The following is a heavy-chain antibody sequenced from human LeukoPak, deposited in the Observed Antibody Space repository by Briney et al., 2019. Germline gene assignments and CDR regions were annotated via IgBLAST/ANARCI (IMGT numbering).Heavy chain of an antibody. V-gene: IGHV3-23*01. CDR1: GFTFDDYA. D-gene: IGHD3-22*01. CDR2: ISGSGGST. J-gene: IGHJ4*02. CDR3: AKVLNDYYDSSGYPHY. Sequence: PGGSLRLSCAASGFTFDDYAMHWVRQAPGKGLEWVSAISGSGGSTYYADSVKGRFTISRDNSKNTLYLQMNSLRAEDTAVYYCAKVLNDYYDSSGYPHYWGQGTLVTVSS.